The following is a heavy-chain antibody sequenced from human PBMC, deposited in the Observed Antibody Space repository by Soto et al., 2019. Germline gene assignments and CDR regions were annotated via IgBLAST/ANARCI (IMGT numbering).Heavy chain of an antibody. D-gene: IGHD4-17*01. Sequence: QVQLQESGPGLVKPSGTLSLTCAVSGGSISSSNWWSWVRQPPGKGLEWIGEIYHSGSTNYNPSLKGRVTISLAKSEKQFSRKRRSVTAADTAVYYCARDPGDGDYEGYYYYGMDVWGQGTTVTVSS. CDR2: IYHSGST. V-gene: IGHV4-4*02. CDR1: GGSISSSNW. J-gene: IGHJ6*02. CDR3: ARDPGDGDYEGYYYYGMDV.